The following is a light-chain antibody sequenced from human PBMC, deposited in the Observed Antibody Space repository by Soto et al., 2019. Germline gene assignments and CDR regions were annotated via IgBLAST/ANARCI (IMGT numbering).Light chain of an antibody. CDR1: ESISRH. CDR3: QPSYSTLSIS. V-gene: IGKV1-39*01. J-gene: IGKJ5*01. Sequence: DIQMTQSPSSLSASVGDRVTITCRASESISRHLNWYQQKPGKAPNLLIYPSSTLQNGVPSRFSGSGSGTHFTLTISSLQPEEFATYYCQPSYSTLSISFGQGTRLEIK. CDR2: PSS.